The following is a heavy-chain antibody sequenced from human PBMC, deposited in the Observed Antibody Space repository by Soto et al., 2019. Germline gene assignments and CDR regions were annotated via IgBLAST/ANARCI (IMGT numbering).Heavy chain of an antibody. Sequence: LSLTCTVSDGSISTYYCNWIRQPAGKGLEWIGRIDASGSTDYDPSLKSRVTMSVDTSKNQFSLRLSSVTAADTAAYYCARGGHDFWSGPFDYWGQGAQVTVSS. V-gene: IGHV4-4*07. CDR3: ARGGHDFWSGPFDY. CDR2: IDASGST. D-gene: IGHD3-3*01. CDR1: DGSISTYY. J-gene: IGHJ4*02.